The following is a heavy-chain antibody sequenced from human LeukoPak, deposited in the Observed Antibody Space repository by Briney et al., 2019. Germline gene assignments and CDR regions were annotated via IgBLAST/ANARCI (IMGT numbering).Heavy chain of an antibody. J-gene: IGHJ4*02. CDR1: GFTFSSYA. V-gene: IGHV3-23*01. CDR2: ISGSGGST. D-gene: IGHD6-19*01. CDR3: ASPGIAVAGPDY. Sequence: GGSLRLSCAASGFTFSSYAMSWVRQAPGKGLEWVSAISGSGGSTYYADSVKGRFTISRDNSKNTLYLKMTSLRAEDTAVYYCASPGIAVAGPDYWGQGTLVTVSS.